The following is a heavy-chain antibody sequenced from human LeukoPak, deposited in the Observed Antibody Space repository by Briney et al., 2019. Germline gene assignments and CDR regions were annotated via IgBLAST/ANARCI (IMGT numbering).Heavy chain of an antibody. D-gene: IGHD6-13*01. Sequence: GGSLRLSCAASGFIFSSYWMHWVRHAPGKGLAWVSRINTDGSSTSYADSVKGRFTISRDNAKNTLYLQMNSLRVEDTAVYYCARDFMYSITCAGCWGQGTLVTVSS. CDR3: ARDFMYSITCAGC. CDR1: GFIFSSYW. CDR2: INTDGSST. V-gene: IGHV3-74*01. J-gene: IGHJ4*02.